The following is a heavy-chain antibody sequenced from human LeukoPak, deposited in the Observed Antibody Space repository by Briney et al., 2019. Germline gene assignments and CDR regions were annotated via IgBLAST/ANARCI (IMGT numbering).Heavy chain of an antibody. V-gene: IGHV4-34*01. D-gene: IGHD2-21*01. Sequence: PSETLSFTCAVYGGSFSAYYWSWIRQPPGKGLEWIGEINHSGSTNYNPSLKSRVIISVDTSKNQFSLKLSSVTAADTAVYYCARVSRLWWARDIWGQGTMVTVSS. CDR2: INHSGST. CDR1: GGSFSAYY. J-gene: IGHJ3*02. CDR3: ARVSRLWWARDI.